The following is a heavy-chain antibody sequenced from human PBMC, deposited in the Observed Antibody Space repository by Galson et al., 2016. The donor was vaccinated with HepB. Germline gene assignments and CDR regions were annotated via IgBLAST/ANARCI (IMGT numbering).Heavy chain of an antibody. Sequence: SLRLSCAASGFTFSNYAMNWVRLAPGKGLEWVSIISGSGGSTFYADSVKGRFTISRDNSRDTLYLQMDRLRAADTAVYYCAKERGWYGGPNYGSWGQGTLVTVSS. CDR1: GFTFSNYA. V-gene: IGHV3-23*01. CDR3: AKERGWYGGPNYGS. D-gene: IGHD2-15*01. J-gene: IGHJ5*02. CDR2: ISGSGGST.